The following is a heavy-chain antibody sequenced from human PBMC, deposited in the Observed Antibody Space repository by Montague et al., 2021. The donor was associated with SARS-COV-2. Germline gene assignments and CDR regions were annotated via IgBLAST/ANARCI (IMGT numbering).Heavy chain of an antibody. CDR1: GFSLSTSGMC. Sequence: PALVKPTQTLTLTCTFSGFSLSTSGMCVSWIRQPPGKALEWLARIDWDDDKYYSTPLKTRLTISKDTSKNQVILTMTNMDPVDTATYYCAREIAGATVLDYWGQGTLVTVSS. CDR2: IDWDDDK. J-gene: IGHJ4*02. V-gene: IGHV2-70*11. D-gene: IGHD1-26*01. CDR3: AREIAGATVLDY.